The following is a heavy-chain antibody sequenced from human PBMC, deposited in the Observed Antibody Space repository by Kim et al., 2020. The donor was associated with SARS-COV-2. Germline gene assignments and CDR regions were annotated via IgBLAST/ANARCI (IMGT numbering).Heavy chain of an antibody. CDR1: GFTFSSYS. CDR2: ISSSSSYI. D-gene: IGHD6-13*01. J-gene: IGHJ4*02. CDR3: ARAYQLLYSSFDY. V-gene: IGHV3-21*01. Sequence: GGSLRLSCAASGFTFSSYSMNWVRQAPGKGLEWVSSISSSSSYIYYADSVKGRFTISRDNAKNSLYLQMNSLRAEDTAVYYCARAYQLLYSSFDYWGQGTLVTVSS.